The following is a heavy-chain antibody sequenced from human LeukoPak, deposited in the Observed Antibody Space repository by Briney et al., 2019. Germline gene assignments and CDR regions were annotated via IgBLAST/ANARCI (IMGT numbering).Heavy chain of an antibody. CDR1: GYTFTGYY. V-gene: IGHV1-2*02. J-gene: IGHJ4*02. CDR3: ARDYEGDIVVVPAADY. D-gene: IGHD2-2*01. CDR2: INPSSGGT. Sequence: ASVKVSCKASGYTFTGYYMHWVRQAPGQGLEWMGWINPSSGGTNYAQKFQGRVTMTRDTSISTAYMELSRLRSDDTAVYYCARDYEGDIVVVPAADYWGQGTLVTVSS.